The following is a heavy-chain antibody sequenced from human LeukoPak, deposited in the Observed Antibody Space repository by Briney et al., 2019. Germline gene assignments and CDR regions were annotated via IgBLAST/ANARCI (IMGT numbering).Heavy chain of an antibody. CDR1: GFTFSSYG. Sequence: GGSLRLSCAASGFTFSSYGMHWVRQAPGKGLEWVAVISYDGSNKYYADSVKGRFTISRDNSKNTLYLQMNSLRAEDTAVYYCAVLMVYAMSRFDYWGQGTLVTVSS. CDR2: ISYDGSNK. D-gene: IGHD2-8*01. CDR3: AVLMVYAMSRFDY. J-gene: IGHJ4*02. V-gene: IGHV3-30*03.